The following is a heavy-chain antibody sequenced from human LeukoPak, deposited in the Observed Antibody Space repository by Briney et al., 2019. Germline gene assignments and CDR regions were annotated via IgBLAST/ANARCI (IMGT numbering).Heavy chain of an antibody. CDR2: IGGRGYST. CDR3: ARTGPYYFGY. D-gene: IGHD1-1*01. CDR1: GFTFSTYG. V-gene: IGHV3-23*01. Sequence: GGSLRLSCAASGFTFSTYGMTWVRQAPGKGLEWVSAIGGRGYSTYYADSVKGRFAISRDNSKNTLYLQMNSLRAEDTAVYYCARTGPYYFGYWGQGTLVTVSS. J-gene: IGHJ4*02.